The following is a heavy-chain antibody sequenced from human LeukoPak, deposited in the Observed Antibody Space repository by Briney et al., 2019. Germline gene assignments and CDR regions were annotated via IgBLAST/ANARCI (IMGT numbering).Heavy chain of an antibody. J-gene: IGHJ4*02. D-gene: IGHD5-18*01. CDR3: AGPPHGSGSH. CDR2: IYYSGST. Sequence: SETLSLTCTVSGGSISSYYWSWIRHPPGKGLEWIGYIYYSGSTNYNPSLKSRVTISVDTSKNQFSLKLLSVTAADPPVYSPAGPPHGSGSHWGPGPLVSVSS. V-gene: IGHV4-59*12. CDR1: GGSISSYY.